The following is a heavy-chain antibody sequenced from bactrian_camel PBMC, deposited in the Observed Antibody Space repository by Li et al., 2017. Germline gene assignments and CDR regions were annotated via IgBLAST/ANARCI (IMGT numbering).Heavy chain of an antibody. V-gene: IGHV3S54*01. J-gene: IGHJ6*01. CDR3: AADLTPFCSSLNLPSTPIGIIP. Sequence: HVQLVESGGGSVQAGGSLRLSCTVSGYTYMGWFRQAPGKQRDGVAAIYTGGDTTYYRDSVKGRFALSKDTAGKRFYLQMDRLQTEDTAKYYCAADLTPFCSSLNLPSTPIGIIPGARGPRSPSP. CDR1: GYTY. D-gene: IGHD6*01. CDR2: IYTGGDTT.